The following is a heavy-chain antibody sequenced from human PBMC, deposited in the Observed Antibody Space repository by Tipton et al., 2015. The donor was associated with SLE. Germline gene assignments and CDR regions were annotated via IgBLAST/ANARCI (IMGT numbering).Heavy chain of an antibody. D-gene: IGHD1-26*01. J-gene: IGHJ4*02. V-gene: IGHV3-15*01. CDR2: IKSKSDGGTT. CDR3: TTSPTFSGSYYGAYFDY. Sequence: SLRLSCAASGFPFRNAWMSWVRQAPGKGLEWVGRIKSKSDGGTTDYAAPVKGRFTISRDDSKNTLYLQMSSLITEDTAVYYCTTSPTFSGSYYGAYFDYWGQGTLVTVSS. CDR1: GFPFRNAW.